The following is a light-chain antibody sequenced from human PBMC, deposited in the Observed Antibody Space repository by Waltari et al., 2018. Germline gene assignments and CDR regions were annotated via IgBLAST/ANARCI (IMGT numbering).Light chain of an antibody. CDR2: DVS. CDR3: SSYRSSSTWV. CDR1: SNDVGGYNY. J-gene: IGLJ3*02. Sequence: QSALTQPASVSGSPGQSITISCTGNSNDVGGYNYVSWYQQHPGKAPKLMIYDVSNRPSGVSNRFSGSKSGNTASLTISGLQAEDEADYYCSSYRSSSTWVFGGGTKLTVL. V-gene: IGLV2-14*03.